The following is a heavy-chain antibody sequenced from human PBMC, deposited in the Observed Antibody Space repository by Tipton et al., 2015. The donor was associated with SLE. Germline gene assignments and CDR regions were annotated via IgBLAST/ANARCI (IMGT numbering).Heavy chain of an antibody. V-gene: IGHV4-39*07. Sequence: TLSLTCNVSGGSINSSTSFWAWSRQPPGKGLEWIASISSSGSTDHNPSLRSRVSISLDTSKNQFSLRLTSATAADTAVYYCARRGRSAWFPGVWGQGTLVTVSS. D-gene: IGHD3-10*01. CDR3: ARRGRSAWFPGV. CDR1: GGSINSSTSF. J-gene: IGHJ4*02. CDR2: ISSSGST.